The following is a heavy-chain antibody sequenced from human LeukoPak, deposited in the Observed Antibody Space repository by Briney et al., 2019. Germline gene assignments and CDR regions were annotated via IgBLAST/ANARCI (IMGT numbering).Heavy chain of an antibody. CDR2: ITSGGST. CDR3: AKDQQWLVPSFDY. V-gene: IGHV3-23*01. J-gene: IGHJ4*02. CDR1: GSTFSSYA. Sequence: GGSLRLSCAVSGSTFSSYAMSWVRQAPGKGLEWVSAITSGGSTYYADSVKGRFTISRDNSKDTLYLQMNSLRADDTAVYYCAKDQQWLVPSFDYWGQGTLVTVSS. D-gene: IGHD6-19*01.